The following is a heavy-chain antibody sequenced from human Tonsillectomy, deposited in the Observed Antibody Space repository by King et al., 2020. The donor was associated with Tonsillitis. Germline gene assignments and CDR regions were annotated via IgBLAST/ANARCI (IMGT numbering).Heavy chain of an antibody. D-gene: IGHD6-13*01. CDR1: GFTVSFNY. J-gene: IGHJ4*02. CDR3: ARDPAAAGIIDY. CDR2: IYTGGST. Sequence: VQLVESGGGLVQPGGSLRLSCAASGFTVSFNYVSWVRQTPGKGLEWVSVIYTGGSTYYADSVKGRFSISRDNSKNTLYLQMNSLRGEDTAVYYCARDPAAAGIIDYWGQGTLVTVSS. V-gene: IGHV3-66*01.